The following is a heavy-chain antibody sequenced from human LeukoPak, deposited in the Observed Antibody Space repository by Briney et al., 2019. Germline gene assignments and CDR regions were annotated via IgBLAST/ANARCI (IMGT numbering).Heavy chain of an antibody. J-gene: IGHJ5*02. CDR3: AKGKMTAYLTWFDP. CDR2: ISPSGDTS. Sequence: GGSLRLSCAASGFTFNKAWMNWVRQAPGMGLEWVAVISPSGDTSYFADSVKGRFTISRDNSRNTLNLQMSSLRAEDTAIYYCAKGKMTAYLTWFDPWGQGTLVTVSS. D-gene: IGHD3-9*01. CDR1: GFTFNKAW. V-gene: IGHV3-23*01.